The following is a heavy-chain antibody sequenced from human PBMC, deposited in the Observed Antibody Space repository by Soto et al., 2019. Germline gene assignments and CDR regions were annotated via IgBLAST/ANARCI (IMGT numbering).Heavy chain of an antibody. V-gene: IGHV3-23*01. CDR2: ISGSGGST. Sequence: GWSLRLSCAVSGFTLSSYAMSWVRQAPGKGLEWVSAISGSGGSTYYADSVKGRFTISRDNSKNTVYVQMNSLRGEDTAVYYCASYDSSGDAFDIWGQGTMVNV. CDR3: ASYDSSGDAFDI. D-gene: IGHD3-22*01. J-gene: IGHJ3*02. CDR1: GFTLSSYA.